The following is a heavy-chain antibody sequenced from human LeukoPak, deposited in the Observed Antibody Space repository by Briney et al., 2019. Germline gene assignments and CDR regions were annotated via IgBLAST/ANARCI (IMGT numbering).Heavy chain of an antibody. Sequence: GASVKVSCKASGGTFSSYAISWVRQAPGQGLEWMGWISAYNGNTNYAQKLQGRVTMTTDTSTSTAYMELRSLRSDDTAVYYCARRGSSSWSFYFDYWGQGTLVTVSS. CDR2: ISAYNGNT. CDR3: ARRGSSSWSFYFDY. D-gene: IGHD6-13*01. CDR1: GGTFSSYA. V-gene: IGHV1-18*01. J-gene: IGHJ4*02.